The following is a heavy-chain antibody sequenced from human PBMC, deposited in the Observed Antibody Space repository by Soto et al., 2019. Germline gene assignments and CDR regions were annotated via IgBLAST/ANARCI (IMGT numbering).Heavy chain of an antibody. D-gene: IGHD2-8*01. V-gene: IGHV4-39*01. Sequence: QLQLQESGPGLLKPSETLSLTCTVSGGSISSGSYHWGWIRQPPGKGLEWIGNIYYTGNTYYNPSLKSRVTISVDTSKNQFSLKLSSVTAADTAVYYCARLYCTNGVCYTQVWGYFDYWGQGTLVTVSS. CDR3: ARLYCTNGVCYTQVWGYFDY. CDR1: GGSISSGSYH. J-gene: IGHJ4*02. CDR2: IYYTGNT.